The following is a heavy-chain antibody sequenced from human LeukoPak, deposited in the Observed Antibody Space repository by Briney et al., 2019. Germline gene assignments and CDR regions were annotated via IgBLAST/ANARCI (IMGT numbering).Heavy chain of an antibody. CDR1: GGSFSGYY. D-gene: IGHD5-18*01. V-gene: IGHV4-34*12. CDR3: ARLELWQYYFDY. Sequence: PSQTLSLTCAVYGGSFSGYYCSWIRLPPGKGLEWIGEIVHSGNTKYNPSLKSRVTISVDTSKNQFSLKLSSGTAADTAVYYCARLELWQYYFDYWGQGTLDTVSS. J-gene: IGHJ4*02. CDR2: IVHSGNT.